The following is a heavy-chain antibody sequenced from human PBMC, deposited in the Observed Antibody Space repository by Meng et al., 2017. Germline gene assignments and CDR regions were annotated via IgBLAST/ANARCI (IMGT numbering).Heavy chain of an antibody. Sequence: QVELSGSEVKRQRASVTVSVKASGYTFTSNAMTLVRQAPGQRLECMGWINASNGNTKYSQTYQGTVTITSDTYASTGYIELSSLRPEDTAVYYYARDKLKTFDPWGQGTLVTVSS. CDR1: GYTFTSNA. CDR2: INASNGNT. J-gene: IGHJ5*02. CDR3: ARDKLKTFDP. V-gene: IGHV1-3*01.